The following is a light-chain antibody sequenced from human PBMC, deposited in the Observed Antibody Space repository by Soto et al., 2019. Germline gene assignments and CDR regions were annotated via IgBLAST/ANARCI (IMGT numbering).Light chain of an antibody. CDR2: EVS. CDR1: SSDVGGYDY. V-gene: IGLV2-14*01. CDR3: SSHTSSNTLV. J-gene: IGLJ3*02. Sequence: QLVLTQPASVSGSPGQSITISCTGTSSDVGGYDYVFWYQQHPGRAPKALIYEVSHRPSGVSNRFSGSKSGNTASLTISGLQAEDEADYYCSSHTSSNTLVFGGGTKVTVL.